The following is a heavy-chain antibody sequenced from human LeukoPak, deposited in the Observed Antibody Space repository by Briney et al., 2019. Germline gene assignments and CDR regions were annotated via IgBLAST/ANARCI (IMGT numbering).Heavy chain of an antibody. Sequence: GRSLRLSCSASGLTFSSYGMHWVRQAPGKGLEWVAVISYDGMTKYYEESVKGRFTISRDNSKNTLYLQMNNLRAEDTAVYYCARGRRLLFLAFDIWGQGTMVTVSS. CDR2: ISYDGMTK. J-gene: IGHJ3*02. CDR3: ARGRRLLFLAFDI. D-gene: IGHD2-21*01. CDR1: GLTFSSYG. V-gene: IGHV3-30*03.